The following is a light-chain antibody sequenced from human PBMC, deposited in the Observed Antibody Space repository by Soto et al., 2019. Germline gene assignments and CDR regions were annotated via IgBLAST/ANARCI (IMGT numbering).Light chain of an antibody. V-gene: IGLV2-11*01. Sequence: QSALTQPRSVSGSPGQSVTISCTGTSSDVGGYNYVSWYLQHPGKAPKLMIYDVSKRPSGVPDRFSGSKSGNTASLTISGLQVEDVADYSSCSFEGLSPYVFGTGTKVPV. J-gene: IGLJ1*01. CDR2: DVS. CDR3: CSFEGLSPYV. CDR1: SSDVGGYNY.